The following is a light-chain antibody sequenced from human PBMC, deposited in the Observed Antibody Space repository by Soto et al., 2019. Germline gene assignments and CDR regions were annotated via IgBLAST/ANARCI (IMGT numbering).Light chain of an antibody. V-gene: IGKV1-9*01. CDR2: AAS. Sequence: DIQLTQSPSFLSASVGDRVTITCRASQDISRYLAWYQQKAGKAPKLLIYAASTLQKGVPSRFSGSGSGTEFTLTISSLQPADFATYYCQQLNTYPLFTFGHGTEVDI. CDR3: QQLNTYPLFT. CDR1: QDISRY. J-gene: IGKJ3*01.